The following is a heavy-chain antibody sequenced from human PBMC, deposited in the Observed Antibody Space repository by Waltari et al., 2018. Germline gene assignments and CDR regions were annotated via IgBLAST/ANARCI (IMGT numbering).Heavy chain of an antibody. CDR2: IYTSGST. V-gene: IGHV4-4*07. CDR3: ARERMRLNWELLGAFDI. J-gene: IGHJ3*02. CDR1: GGSISGYY. D-gene: IGHD1-26*01. Sequence: QVQLQESGPGLVKPSETLSLTCTVYGGSISGYYWSWTRQPDGTGLERLGRIYTSGSTNYSPSLKSRVTMSVDTSKNQFSLKLSSVTAADTAVYYCARERMRLNWELLGAFDIWGQGTMVTVSS.